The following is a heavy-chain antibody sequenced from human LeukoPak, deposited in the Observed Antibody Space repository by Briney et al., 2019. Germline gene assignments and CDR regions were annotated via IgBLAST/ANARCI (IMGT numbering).Heavy chain of an antibody. V-gene: IGHV1-2*06. CDR1: GYTFTGYY. D-gene: IGHD4-17*01. Sequence: ASVKVSCKASGYTFTGYYMHWVRQAPGQGLEWMGRINPNSGGTNYAQKFQGRVTMTRDKSISTAYMELSRLRSDDTAVYYCARGGTDYGDYGNYWGQGTLVTVSS. J-gene: IGHJ4*02. CDR2: INPNSGGT. CDR3: ARGGTDYGDYGNY.